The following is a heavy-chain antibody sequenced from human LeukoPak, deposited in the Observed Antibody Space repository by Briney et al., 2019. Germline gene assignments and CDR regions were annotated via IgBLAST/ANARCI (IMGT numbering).Heavy chain of an antibody. CDR2: ISSSSSTI. V-gene: IGHV3-48*01. D-gene: IGHD7-27*01. CDR1: GFTFSSYS. CDR3: ARETGNYYYYYYGMDV. J-gene: IGHJ6*02. Sequence: GGSLRLSCAASGFTFSSYSMNWVRQAPGKGLEWVSYISSSSSTIYYADSVKGRFTISRDNAKNSLYLQMNSLRAEDTAVYYCARETGNYYYYYYGMDVWGQGNPGHRLL.